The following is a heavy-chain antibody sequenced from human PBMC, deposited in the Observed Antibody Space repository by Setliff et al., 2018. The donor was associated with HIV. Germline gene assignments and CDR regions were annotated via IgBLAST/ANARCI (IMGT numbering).Heavy chain of an antibody. J-gene: IGHJ4*02. V-gene: IGHV4-59*01. D-gene: IGHD3-22*01. CDR1: GGSISNYY. CDR3: ARDTGKSSGLDY. Sequence: SETLSLTCTVSGGSISNYYWSWIRQPPGKGMEWIGNIYYSGSTKYNPSLKSRVTISVDTSKNQFSLKVSSVTAADTAVYYCARDTGKSSGLDYWGQGTLVTVSS. CDR2: IYYSGST.